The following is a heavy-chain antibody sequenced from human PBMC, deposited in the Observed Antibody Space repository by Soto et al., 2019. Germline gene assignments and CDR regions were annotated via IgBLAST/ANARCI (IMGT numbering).Heavy chain of an antibody. V-gene: IGHV5-51*01. Sequence: PGDSLKISCKGSGYNFMNYWIGWVRQMPGKGLEWMGIIYPVDSDTRYSPSFQGQVTISADMFIRSAFLQWSSLKASDTAIYYCARHRNTSRRSGMDVWGQGTTVTVSS. J-gene: IGHJ6*02. CDR1: GYNFMNYW. CDR2: IYPVDSDT. CDR3: ARHRNTSRRSGMDV. D-gene: IGHD6-13*01.